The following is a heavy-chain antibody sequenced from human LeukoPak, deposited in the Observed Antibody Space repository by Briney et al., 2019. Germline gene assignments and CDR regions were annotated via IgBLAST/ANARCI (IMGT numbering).Heavy chain of an antibody. Sequence: ASVTVSCKASGYTFTGYYTHWVRQAPGQGLEWMGWINPNSGGTNYAQKFRGRVTMTRDTSISTAYMELSRLRSDDTAVYYCARETTVTTYEFDYWGQGTLVTVSS. D-gene: IGHD4-17*01. V-gene: IGHV1-2*02. CDR1: GYTFTGYY. J-gene: IGHJ4*02. CDR2: INPNSGGT. CDR3: ARETTVTTYEFDY.